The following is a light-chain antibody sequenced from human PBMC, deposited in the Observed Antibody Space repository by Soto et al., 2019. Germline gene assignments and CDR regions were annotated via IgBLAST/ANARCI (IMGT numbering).Light chain of an antibody. CDR1: QSVSSSY. Sequence: EIVLTQSPGTLSLSPGERATLSCRASQSVSSSYLAWYQQKPGQAPRLLIYDTSDRATGIPDRCSAGGAGTDFTLTISRLEPDDLAVYYCQHYGTSSLFGPGTKVDIK. V-gene: IGKV3-20*01. CDR3: QHYGTSSL. J-gene: IGKJ3*01. CDR2: DTS.